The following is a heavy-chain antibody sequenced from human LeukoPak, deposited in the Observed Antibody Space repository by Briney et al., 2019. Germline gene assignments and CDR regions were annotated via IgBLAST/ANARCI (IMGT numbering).Heavy chain of an antibody. J-gene: IGHJ3*02. Sequence: SETLSLTCAVYGGSFSGYYWSWIRQPPGKGLEWIGEINHSGSTNYNPSLKRRVTISVDTSKNQFSLKLSSVTAADTAVYYCALNGGWEAFDIWGQGTMVTVSS. CDR2: INHSGST. CDR3: ALNGGWEAFDI. D-gene: IGHD4-23*01. V-gene: IGHV4-34*01. CDR1: GGSFSGYY.